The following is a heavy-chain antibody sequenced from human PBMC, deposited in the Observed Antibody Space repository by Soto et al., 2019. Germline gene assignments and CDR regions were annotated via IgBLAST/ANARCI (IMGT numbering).Heavy chain of an antibody. CDR3: ASGGVPAGIAAAALTESYYYYGMDV. Sequence: QVQLVESGGGVVQPGRSLRLSCAASGFTFSSYAMHWVRQAPGKGLEWVAVISYDGSNKYYADSVKGRFTISRDNSKNTLYLQMNSLRAEDTAVYYCASGGVPAGIAAAALTESYYYYGMDVWGQGTTVTVSS. D-gene: IGHD6-13*01. CDR2: ISYDGSNK. J-gene: IGHJ6*02. V-gene: IGHV3-30-3*01. CDR1: GFTFSSYA.